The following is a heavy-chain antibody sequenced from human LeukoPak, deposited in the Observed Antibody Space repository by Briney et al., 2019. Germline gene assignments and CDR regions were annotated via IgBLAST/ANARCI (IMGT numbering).Heavy chain of an antibody. CDR2: ISGSGGSR. D-gene: IGHD3-22*01. CDR1: GFTFSSYA. CDR3: AKWSEYYDTSGPTG. J-gene: IGHJ4*02. Sequence: PGGSLRLSCAASGFTFSSYAMSWVRQAPGKGLEWVSAISGSGGSRYYADSVKGRCTISRDNSKNTTYLQMHSLRAEDTAVYYCAKWSEYYDTSGPTGWGQGTLVTVSS. V-gene: IGHV3-23*01.